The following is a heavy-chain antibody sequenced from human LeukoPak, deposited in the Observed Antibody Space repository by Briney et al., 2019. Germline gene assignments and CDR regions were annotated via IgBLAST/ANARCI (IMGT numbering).Heavy chain of an antibody. D-gene: IGHD5-12*01. CDR3: TTTYIVASTRKFGDY. Sequence: GGSLRLSCAASGFIFSNAWMNWVRQAPGKGLEGVGRIKSKTEGGTTDYAAQVKGRFTISRDDSQKTVDLQISSLTAEDTAMYFCTTTYIVASTRKFGDYWGQGTLVVVSS. CDR1: GFIFSNAW. J-gene: IGHJ4*02. V-gene: IGHV3-15*01. CDR2: IKSKTEGGTT.